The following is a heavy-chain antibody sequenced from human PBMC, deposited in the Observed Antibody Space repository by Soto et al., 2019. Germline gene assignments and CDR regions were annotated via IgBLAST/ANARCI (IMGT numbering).Heavy chain of an antibody. CDR2: IYHSGST. D-gene: IGHD3-3*01. CDR3: ARSFMGSGYFHYYYYYGMDV. CDR1: GYSISSCYY. Sequence: TLSLTCAVSGYSISSCYYWGWIRQPPGKGLEWIGSIYHSGSTYYNPSLKSRVTISVDTSKNQFSLKLSSVPAADTAVYYCARSFMGSGYFHYYYYYGMDVWGQGTTVAVSS. V-gene: IGHV4-38-2*01. J-gene: IGHJ6*02.